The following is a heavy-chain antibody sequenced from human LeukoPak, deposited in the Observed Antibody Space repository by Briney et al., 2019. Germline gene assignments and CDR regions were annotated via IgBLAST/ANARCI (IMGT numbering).Heavy chain of an antibody. CDR3: AKGSSGYFVDL. CDR1: GFIYNNYG. CDR2: ISNDGGGT. J-gene: IGHJ5*02. V-gene: IGHV3-23*01. D-gene: IGHD3-22*01. Sequence: GGSLRLSCAASGFIYNNYGLIWVRQAPGKGLEWVSAISNDGGGTNYADFVKGRFTISRDNSKNTLFLQMNSLRAEDTALYYCAKGSSGYFVDLWGQGTLVTVSS.